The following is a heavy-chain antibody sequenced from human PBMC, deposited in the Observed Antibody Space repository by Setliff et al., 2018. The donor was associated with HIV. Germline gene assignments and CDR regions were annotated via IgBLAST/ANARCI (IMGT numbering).Heavy chain of an antibody. Sequence: PSETLSLTCTVSGGNVNSYFWTWVRQPPGEGLEWIGYIANNGDTNYNPSLKSRVTMSTDTSKNQFSLNLYSATAADTAVYFCARLRITMIMMLNYFDYWGQGTLVTVSS. CDR1: GGNVNSYF. CDR2: IANNGDT. D-gene: IGHD3-22*01. J-gene: IGHJ4*02. CDR3: ARLRITMIMMLNYFDY. V-gene: IGHV4-59*08.